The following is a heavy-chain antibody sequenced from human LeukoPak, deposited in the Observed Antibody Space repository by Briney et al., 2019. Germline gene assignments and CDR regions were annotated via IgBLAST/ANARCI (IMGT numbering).Heavy chain of an antibody. CDR3: ARGDDSSGYYPLPLLW. D-gene: IGHD3-22*01. CDR2: INPNSGGT. V-gene: IGHV1-2*02. J-gene: IGHJ4*02. Sequence: RQAPGQXLEWMGWINPNSGGTNYAQKFQGRVTMTRDTSISTAYMELSRLRSDDTAVYYCARGDDSSGYYPLPLLWWGQGTLVTVSS.